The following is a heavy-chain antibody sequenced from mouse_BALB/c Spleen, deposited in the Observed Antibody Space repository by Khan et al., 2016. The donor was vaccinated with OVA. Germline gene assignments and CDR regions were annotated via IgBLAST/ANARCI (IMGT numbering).Heavy chain of an antibody. CDR1: GYTFTSYW. Sequence: QVQLQQSGAELVKPGASVKLSCKTSGYTFTSYWIQWVKQRPGQGLGWIGQIFTGTGPTYYNENFKGKATLTVDTSSNTAYMQFSSLTAEDSAVYFGARGYFGNYEFAYWGKGTLVTVSP. CDR2: IFTGTGPT. V-gene: IGHV1S132*01. J-gene: IGHJ3*01. CDR3: ARGYFGNYEFAY. D-gene: IGHD2-1*01.